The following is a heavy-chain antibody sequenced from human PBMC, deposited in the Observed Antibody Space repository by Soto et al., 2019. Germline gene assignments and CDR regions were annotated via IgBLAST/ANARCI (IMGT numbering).Heavy chain of an antibody. CDR2: IDPSGSYT. J-gene: IGHJ4*02. V-gene: IGHV5-10-1*01. CDR3: ARLSYYDY. D-gene: IGHD5-18*01. Sequence: GESLKISCQGSGYRFSSYWITWVRQKPGKGLEWMGRIDPSGSYTNYSASFEGHVTISADKSISTAYLQWSSLKASDTAMYYCARLSYYDYWGQGTLVNVSS. CDR1: GYRFSSYW.